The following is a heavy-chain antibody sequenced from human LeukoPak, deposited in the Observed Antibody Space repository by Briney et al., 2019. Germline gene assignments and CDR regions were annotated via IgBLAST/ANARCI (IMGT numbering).Heavy chain of an antibody. CDR3: AKEIFSGLLYIEF. CDR2: INSDGSWT. V-gene: IGHV3-74*01. D-gene: IGHD3-22*01. CDR1: GNYW. J-gene: IGHJ4*01. Sequence: GGSLRLSCAASGNYWMHWVRQAPGKGLVWVSHINSDGSWTSYADSVEGRFTISSDNSKNTVYLQMNSLRPEDMAVYYCAKEIFSGLLYIEFWGHGTLVTVSS.